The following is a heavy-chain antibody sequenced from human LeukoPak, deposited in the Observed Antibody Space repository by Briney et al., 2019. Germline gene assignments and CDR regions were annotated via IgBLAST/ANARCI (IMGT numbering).Heavy chain of an antibody. Sequence: GGSLRLSCAASGFTFDVYGVSWVRQAPGKGMEWVSGIKWNGGSTGYADSVKGRFTISRDNAKNSLYLQMNSLRAEDTALYHCARTSDYVWGGYRQRGAFDIWGQGTMVTVSS. CDR1: GFTFDVYG. V-gene: IGHV3-20*01. CDR2: IKWNGGST. D-gene: IGHD3-16*02. CDR3: ARTSDYVWGGYRQRGAFDI. J-gene: IGHJ3*02.